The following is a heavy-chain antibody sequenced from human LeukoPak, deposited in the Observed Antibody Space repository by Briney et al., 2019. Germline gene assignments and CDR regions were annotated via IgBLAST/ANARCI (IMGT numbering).Heavy chain of an antibody. CDR3: ARGAFHYFDY. CDR1: GFTFSSYA. D-gene: IGHD2-21*01. J-gene: IGHJ4*02. CDR2: ISYDGSNK. Sequence: PGGSLRLSCAASGFTFSSYAMHWVRQAPGKGLEWVAVISYDGSNKYYADSVKGRFTISRDNAKNSLYLQMNSLRAEDTAVYYSARGAFHYFDYWGQGTLVTVSS. V-gene: IGHV3-30*04.